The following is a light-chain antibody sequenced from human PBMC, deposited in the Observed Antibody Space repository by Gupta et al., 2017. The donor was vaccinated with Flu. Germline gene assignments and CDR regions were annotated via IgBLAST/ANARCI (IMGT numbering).Light chain of an antibody. CDR1: QSISSN. V-gene: IGKV3-15*01. J-gene: IGKJ2*01. CDR2: GAS. CDR3: QQYNSWPPYT. Sequence: EMVMTQSPATLSVSPGERTTLSCRASQSISSNLAWYQQRPGQAPRLLIYGASTRATGVPARFSGSGSGTDFTLTISSLQSEDFAVYYCQQYNSWPPYTFGQGTKLEIK.